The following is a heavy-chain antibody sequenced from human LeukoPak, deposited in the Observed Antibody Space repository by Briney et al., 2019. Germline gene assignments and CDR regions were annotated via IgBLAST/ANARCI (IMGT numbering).Heavy chain of an antibody. J-gene: IGHJ4*02. CDR1: GYTFTSYY. CDR2: INPSGGST. Sequence: ASVKVSCKASGYTFTSYYMHWGRQAPGQGLEWMGIINPSGGSTSYAQKFQGRVTMTRDMSTSTVYMELSSLGSEDTAVYYCARAKYYYDSSGYYVNWGQGTLVTVPS. V-gene: IGHV1-46*01. CDR3: ARAKYYYDSSGYYVN. D-gene: IGHD3-22*01.